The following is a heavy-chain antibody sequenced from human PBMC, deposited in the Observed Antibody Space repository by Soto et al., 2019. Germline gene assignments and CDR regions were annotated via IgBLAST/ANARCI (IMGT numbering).Heavy chain of an antibody. Sequence: SVNVSCKASRGTFSSYAISWVRQAPGQGLEWMGGIIPMFGTANYAQKFQGRVTITADESTSTAYVEPSSLRSEDTAVYYCARDIEWNNGIYYYGRDVWGQETPVTTSS. CDR1: RGTFSSYA. CDR3: ARDIEWNNGIYYYGRDV. J-gene: IGHJ6*02. V-gene: IGHV1-69*13. D-gene: IGHD5-12*01. CDR2: IIPMFGTA.